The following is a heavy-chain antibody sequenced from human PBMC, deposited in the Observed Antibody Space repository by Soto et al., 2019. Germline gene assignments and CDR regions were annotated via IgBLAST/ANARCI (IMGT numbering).Heavy chain of an antibody. D-gene: IGHD1-1*01. CDR3: ARIHWRQSSLDQ. CDR2: IHYTGNT. J-gene: IGHJ4*02. V-gene: IGHV4-59*01. Sequence: SETLSLTCTVSSGSISSYYWSWIRQPPGKGLEWIGYIHYTGNTNSNPSPKGRVTLSIDPSWNQFSLKLTSVTAADSAVYYCARIHWRQSSLDQWGQGTPVTVSS. CDR1: SGSISSYY.